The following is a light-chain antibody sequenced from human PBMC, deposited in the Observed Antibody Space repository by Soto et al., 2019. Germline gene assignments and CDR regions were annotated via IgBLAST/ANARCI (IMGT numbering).Light chain of an antibody. CDR2: ASS. CDR3: QHYDNLPLFT. Sequence: ESVLTQSPGTLSLSPGERATLSCRASQSVSSNYLAWYQQKPGQAPRLLIYASSTRATGVPDRFSGSGSGTEFILTISGLEPEDFAVYYCQHYDNLPLFTFGQGTRLEI. J-gene: IGKJ2*01. V-gene: IGKV3-20*01. CDR1: QSVSSNY.